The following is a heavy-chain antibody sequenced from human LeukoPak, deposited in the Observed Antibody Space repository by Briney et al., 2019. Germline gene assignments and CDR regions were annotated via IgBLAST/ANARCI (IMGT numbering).Heavy chain of an antibody. Sequence: GASVKVSCKASGYTFTSYGISWVRQAPGQGLEWMGWISAYNGNTNYAQKLQGRVTMTTDTSTSTAYMELSSLRSEDTAVYYCAREIQLWSFDYWGQGTLVTVSS. J-gene: IGHJ4*02. CDR3: AREIQLWSFDY. D-gene: IGHD5-18*01. CDR1: GYTFTSYG. V-gene: IGHV1-18*01. CDR2: ISAYNGNT.